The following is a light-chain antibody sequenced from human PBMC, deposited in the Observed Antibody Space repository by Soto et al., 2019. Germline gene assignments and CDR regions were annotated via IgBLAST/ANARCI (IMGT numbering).Light chain of an antibody. V-gene: IGLV2-8*01. CDR2: EVT. Sequence: QSVLTQPPCASGSPGQSVAISCTGTSSDIGAYNYVSWYQQHPGKVPKLIIYEVTNRPSGVPDRLSASKSGNTASLTVSGLQAEDEADYYCSSHGGANNFYLFGTGTKVTV. CDR3: SSHGGANNFYL. CDR1: SSDIGAYNY. J-gene: IGLJ1*01.